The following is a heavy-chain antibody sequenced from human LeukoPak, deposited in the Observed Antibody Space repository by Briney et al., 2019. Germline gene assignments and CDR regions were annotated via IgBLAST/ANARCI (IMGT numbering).Heavy chain of an antibody. D-gene: IGHD6-13*01. CDR1: GYTFTGYY. Sequence: GASVKVSYKASGYTFTGYYMHWVRQAPGQGLEWMGWINPNSGGTNYAQKFQGRVTMTRDTSISTAYMELSRLRSDDTAVYYCARDEGSSWYFDYWGQGTLVTVSS. CDR3: ARDEGSSWYFDY. V-gene: IGHV1-2*02. J-gene: IGHJ4*02. CDR2: INPNSGGT.